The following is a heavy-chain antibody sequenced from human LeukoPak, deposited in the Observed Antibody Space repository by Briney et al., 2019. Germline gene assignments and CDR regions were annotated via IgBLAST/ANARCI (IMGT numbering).Heavy chain of an antibody. V-gene: IGHV4-39*01. CDR1: GGSISTIAYY. J-gene: IGHJ4*02. CDR2: ISYRGTT. Sequence: SETLSLTCTVSGGSISTIAYYWAWIRQPPGKGLEWIGSISYRGTTYYNPSLRNRVALSVDTSTNQFSLRLTSATATDTAVYYCARKWSRLGYSSDWFFDTWGQGSLVTVSS. CDR3: ARKWSRLGYSSDWFFDT. D-gene: IGHD6-19*01.